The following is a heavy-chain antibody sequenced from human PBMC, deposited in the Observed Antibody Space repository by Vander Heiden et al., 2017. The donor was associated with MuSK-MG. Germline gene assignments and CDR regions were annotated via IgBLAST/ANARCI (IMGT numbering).Heavy chain of an antibody. Sequence: QVQLVESGGGVVQPGRSLRLSCAASGFTFSSYAMHWVRQAPGKGLEWVAVISYDGSNKYYADSVKGRFTISRDNSKNTLYLQMNSLRAEDTAVYYCAIEGIVVVTALPQYGMDVWGQGTTVTVSS. CDR3: AIEGIVVVTALPQYGMDV. D-gene: IGHD2-21*02. CDR2: ISYDGSNK. J-gene: IGHJ6*02. V-gene: IGHV3-30*04. CDR1: GFTFSSYA.